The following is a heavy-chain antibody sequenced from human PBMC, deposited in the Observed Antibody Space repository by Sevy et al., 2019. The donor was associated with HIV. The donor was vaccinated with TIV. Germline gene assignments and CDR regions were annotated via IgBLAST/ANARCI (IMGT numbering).Heavy chain of an antibody. D-gene: IGHD3-3*01. CDR2: ISYDASNK. Sequence: GGSLRLSCEASGFTFSNYGMHWVRQAPGKGLEWVALISYDASNKYYGDSINGRFTISRDNSKNTLYLQMNSLRGEDTAVYYCANDPAFGLLIHKGQDSFHIWGQGTMVTVSS. V-gene: IGHV3-30*18. CDR1: GFTFSNYG. J-gene: IGHJ3*02. CDR3: ANDPAFGLLIHKGQDSFHI.